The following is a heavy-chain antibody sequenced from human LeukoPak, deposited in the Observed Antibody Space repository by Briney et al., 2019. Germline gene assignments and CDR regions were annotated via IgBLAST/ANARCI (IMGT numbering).Heavy chain of an antibody. Sequence: GGSLRLSCAASGFTFSSFDMHWVRQPTGQGLEWVSTIGTASDTYYPGSVEGRFTPSRDNAKNSLYLQMNSLTAGDTAVYYCAKGPPRGKYYYMDVWGKGTTVTVSS. D-gene: IGHD1-1*01. V-gene: IGHV3-13*01. CDR1: GFTFSSFD. CDR3: AKGPPRGKYYYMDV. CDR2: IGTASDT. J-gene: IGHJ6*03.